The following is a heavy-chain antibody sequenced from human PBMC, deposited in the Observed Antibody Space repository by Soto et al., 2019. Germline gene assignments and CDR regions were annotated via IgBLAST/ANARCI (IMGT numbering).Heavy chain of an antibody. D-gene: IGHD5-12*01. J-gene: IGHJ6*02. CDR1: GDTVSTNTAA. CDR3: ARDWGYDPDPTYYYGMDV. Sequence: CVISGDTVSTNTAAWNWIRQSPSRGLEWLGRIYYKSRWYNDYSESLKSRIAIIPDTSRNQFSLQLNSVIPEDTAVYYCARDWGYDPDPTYYYGMDVWGQGTKVTVSS. CDR2: IYYKSRWYN. V-gene: IGHV6-1*01.